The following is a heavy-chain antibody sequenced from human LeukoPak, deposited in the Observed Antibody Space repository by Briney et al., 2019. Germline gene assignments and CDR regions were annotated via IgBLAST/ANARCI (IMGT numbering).Heavy chain of an antibody. CDR1: GFTVSSNY. Sequence: GGSLRLSCAASGFTVSSNYMSWVRQAPGKGLEWVSVIYSGGSTYYADSVKGRFTISRHNSKNTLYLQMNSLRAEDTAVYYCSRITIIRYYYYGMDVWGQGTTVTVSS. CDR2: IYSGGST. V-gene: IGHV3-53*04. D-gene: IGHD3-10*01. J-gene: IGHJ6*02. CDR3: SRITIIRYYYYGMDV.